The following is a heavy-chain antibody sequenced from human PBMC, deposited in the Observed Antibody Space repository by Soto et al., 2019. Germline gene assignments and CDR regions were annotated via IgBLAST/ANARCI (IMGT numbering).Heavy chain of an antibody. CDR1: GFSFSGYG. D-gene: IGHD6-6*01. CDR3: ARDGAARPPYYNNGMDV. Sequence: QVQLVESGGGVVQPGGSLRVSCAASGFSFSGYGMHWVRQAPGKGLEWVAVVWYDGNAKYYLDSVKGRFIVSRDNSKNTLYLQMNSLRAEDTAVYYCARDGAARPPYYNNGMDVWGQGITVTVSS. CDR2: VWYDGNAK. V-gene: IGHV3-33*01. J-gene: IGHJ6*02.